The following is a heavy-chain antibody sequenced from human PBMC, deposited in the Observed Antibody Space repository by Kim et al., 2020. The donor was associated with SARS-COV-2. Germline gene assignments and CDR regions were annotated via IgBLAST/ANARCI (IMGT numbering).Heavy chain of an antibody. V-gene: IGHV4-31*02. CDR3: ARDGETPRAFDI. D-gene: IGHD2-21*01. Sequence: YYNPSLKSRVTISVDTSKNQFSRKLSSVTAAYTAVYYCARDGETPRAFDIWGQGTMVTVSS. J-gene: IGHJ3*02.